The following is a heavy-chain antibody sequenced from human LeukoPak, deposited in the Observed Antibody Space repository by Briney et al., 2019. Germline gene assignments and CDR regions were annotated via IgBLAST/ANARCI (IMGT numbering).Heavy chain of an antibody. V-gene: IGHV3-30*02. CDR2: IRYDGSNK. CDR3: AKEGYSSGWYWYYFDY. CDR1: GFTFSSYG. Sequence: GGSLRLSCAASGFTFSSYGMHWVRQAPGKGLEWVTFIRYDGSNKYYADSVKGRFTISRDNSKNTLYLQMNSLRAEDTAVYYCAKEGYSSGWYWYYFDYWGQGTLVTVSS. J-gene: IGHJ4*02. D-gene: IGHD6-19*01.